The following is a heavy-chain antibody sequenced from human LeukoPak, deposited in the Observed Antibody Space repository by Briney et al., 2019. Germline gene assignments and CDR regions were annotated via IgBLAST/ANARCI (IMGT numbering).Heavy chain of an antibody. CDR3: AKGRYGGTDYFDY. V-gene: IGHV3-30-3*01. CDR1: GFTFTTYA. Sequence: GGSLRLSCATSGFTFTTYAMQWVRQAPGKGLEWVAVISSDGNKKNYADSVKGRFTISKDSSKNTLYLQMNSLRAEDTALYFCAKGRYGGTDYFDYWGQGTLVTVSS. D-gene: IGHD4-23*01. CDR2: ISSDGNKK. J-gene: IGHJ4*02.